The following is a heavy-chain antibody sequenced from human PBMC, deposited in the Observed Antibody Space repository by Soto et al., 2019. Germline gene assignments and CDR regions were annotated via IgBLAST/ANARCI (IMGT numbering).Heavy chain of an antibody. CDR1: GFTVSSHT. CDR3: AGEMYSVGGAPFDI. Sequence: CLRLSCGCSGFTVSSHTLPWARQAPGKGRDWVQCISGSAPAIYLVDSLEGRFTITRADARNSLYLHMNNLGAADTAMSHGAGEMYSVGGAPFDIWVQGTMVTVSS. V-gene: IGHV3-48*03. J-gene: IGHJ3*02. CDR2: ISGSAPAI. D-gene: IGHD1-26*01.